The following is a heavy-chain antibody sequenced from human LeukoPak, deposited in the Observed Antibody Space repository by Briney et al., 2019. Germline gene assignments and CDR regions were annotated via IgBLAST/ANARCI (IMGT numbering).Heavy chain of an antibody. V-gene: IGHV3-66*01. J-gene: IGHJ4*02. D-gene: IGHD3-22*01. CDR3: ARAHDSGYYYGFDY. CDR2: IYSGGNT. Sequence: GGSLRLSCAASGFTFSRNYMIWVRQAPGKGLEWVSLIYSGGNTYYADSVKGRFTISRDSSKNTLYLQMNSLRAEDTAVYYCARAHDSGYYYGFDYWGQGTLVTVSS. CDR1: GFTFSRNY.